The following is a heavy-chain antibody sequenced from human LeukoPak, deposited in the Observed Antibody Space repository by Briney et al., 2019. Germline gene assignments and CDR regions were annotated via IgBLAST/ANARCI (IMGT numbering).Heavy chain of an antibody. CDR1: GFTFRSSG. CDR3: AREGGRTVAGTFDN. J-gene: IGHJ4*02. V-gene: IGHV3-30*02. D-gene: IGHD6-19*01. CDR2: TQYHGRDK. Sequence: PGGSLRLSCAASGFTFRSSGMHWVRQAPGKGLEWVAFTQYHGRDKYYADSVKGRFTISRDNSKNTLYMEVNSLRAEDTAVYYCAREGGRTVAGTFDNWGQGTLVTVSS.